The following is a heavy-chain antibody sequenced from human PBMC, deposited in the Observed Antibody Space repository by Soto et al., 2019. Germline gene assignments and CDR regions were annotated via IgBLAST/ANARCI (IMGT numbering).Heavy chain of an antibody. V-gene: IGHV3-33*01. CDR2: IWYDGSNK. J-gene: IGHJ6*02. CDR3: ARERGGYSSSWFQGYYYYYGMDV. D-gene: IGHD6-13*01. CDR1: GFTFSSYV. Sequence: GGSLRLSCAASGFTFSSYVMHWVRQAPGKGLGWVAVIWYDGSNKYYADSVKGRFTISRDNSKNTLYLQMNSLRAEDTAVYYCARERGGYSSSWFQGYYYYYGMDVWGQGTTVTVSS.